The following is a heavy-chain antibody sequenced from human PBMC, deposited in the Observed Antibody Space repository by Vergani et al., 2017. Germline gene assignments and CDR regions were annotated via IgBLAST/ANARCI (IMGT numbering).Heavy chain of an antibody. D-gene: IGHD3-22*01. CDR1: GFPFSSYA. V-gene: IGHV3-23*01. CDR3: AKEPLDYNDSSGYMRY. Sequence: EVQLLESGGGLVQPGGSLRLSCAAFGFPFSSYAMSWVRQAPGKGLEWVSAISGSGGSTYYADSVKGRFTISRDNSKNTLYLQMNSLRAEDTAVYYCAKEPLDYNDSSGYMRYWGQGTLVTVSS. J-gene: IGHJ4*02. CDR2: ISGSGGST.